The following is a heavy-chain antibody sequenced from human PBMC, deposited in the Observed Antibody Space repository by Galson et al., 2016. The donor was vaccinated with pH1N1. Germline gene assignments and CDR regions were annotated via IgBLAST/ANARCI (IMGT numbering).Heavy chain of an antibody. CDR2: IDPSGGGT. CDR3: TRDLRRLREY. Sequence: SVKVSCKASGYTFTSYYFHWVRQAPGQGLEWMGVIDPSGGGTTYAQKFQARVTMTRDTSTTTVYMDLSSLKSDDTAVYYCTRDLRRLREYWGQGTLVTVSS. CDR1: GYTFTSYY. J-gene: IGHJ4*02. V-gene: IGHV1-46*01.